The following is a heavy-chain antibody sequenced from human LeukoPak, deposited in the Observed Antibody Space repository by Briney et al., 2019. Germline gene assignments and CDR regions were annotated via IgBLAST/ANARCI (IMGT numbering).Heavy chain of an antibody. D-gene: IGHD2-15*01. CDR3: ARLGYCSGGSCYYYYYMDV. CDR1: GGSISSYY. J-gene: IGHJ6*03. V-gene: IGHV4-4*07. Sequence: SETLSLTCTVSGGSISSYYWSWIRQPAGKGLEWIGSIYYGSVFYSVSTYYNPSLKSRVTMSGDTSKNQFSLKLSSVTAADTAAYYCARLGYCSGGSCYYYYYMDVWGKGTTVTVSS. CDR2: IYYGSVFYSVST.